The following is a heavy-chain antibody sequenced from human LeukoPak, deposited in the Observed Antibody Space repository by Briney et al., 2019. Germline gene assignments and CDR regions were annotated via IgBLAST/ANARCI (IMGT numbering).Heavy chain of an antibody. J-gene: IGHJ4*02. CDR3: ARAEHIVVVPRGLYLDS. V-gene: IGHV4-34*01. D-gene: IGHD2-21*01. Sequence: PSETLSLTCAVYGGSFSGYYWSWIRQPPGKGLEWFGDINHSGSTNYNPSLKSRVTISVDTSKNQFSLKLNSVTAADTAVYYCARAEHIVVVPRGLYLDSWGQGTLVTVSS. CDR2: INHSGST. CDR1: GGSFSGYY.